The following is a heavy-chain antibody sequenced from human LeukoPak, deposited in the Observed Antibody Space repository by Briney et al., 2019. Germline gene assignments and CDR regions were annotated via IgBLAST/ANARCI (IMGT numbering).Heavy chain of an antibody. CDR3: ARDFCSSTSCYFDS. CDR2: ISAFNGNT. J-gene: IGHJ4*02. D-gene: IGHD2-2*01. V-gene: IGHV1-18*01. CDR1: GYSFTTYG. Sequence: ASVKVSCKASGYSFTTYGITWVRQAPGQGLEWMGWISAFNGNTNYAQKLQGRVTMTTDTSTSTAYMELRSLRSDDAAVYYCARDFCSSTSCYFDSWGQGTLVTVSS.